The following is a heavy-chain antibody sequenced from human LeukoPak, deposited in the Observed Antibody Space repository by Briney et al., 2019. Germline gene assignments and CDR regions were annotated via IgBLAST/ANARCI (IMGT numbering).Heavy chain of an antibody. D-gene: IGHD6-6*01. CDR3: ARGQRIAARSWFDP. Sequence: PGGSLRLSCAASGFTFSGYGMHWVRQAPGKGLEWVAVIWYDGSKEYFADSVKGRFTISRDNSKNTFYLQMNSLRAEDTAVYYCARGQRIAARSWFDPWGQGTLVTVSS. CDR1: GFTFSGYG. V-gene: IGHV3-33*01. CDR2: IWYDGSKE. J-gene: IGHJ5*02.